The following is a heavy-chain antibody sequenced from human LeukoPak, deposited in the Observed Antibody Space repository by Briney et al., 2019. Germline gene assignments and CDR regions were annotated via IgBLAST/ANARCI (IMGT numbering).Heavy chain of an antibody. CDR2: IYYSGST. V-gene: IGHV4-39*02. Sequence: SETLSLTCTVSGGSISSSSYFWGLVRQPPGKGLEWIGSIYYSGSTFYNPSLKSRVTISVDTSKNQFSLRLTSVTAADTAVYYCARETYSDYSLFDYWGQGTLVTVSS. CDR1: GGSISSSSYF. CDR3: ARETYSDYSLFDY. D-gene: IGHD4-11*01. J-gene: IGHJ4*02.